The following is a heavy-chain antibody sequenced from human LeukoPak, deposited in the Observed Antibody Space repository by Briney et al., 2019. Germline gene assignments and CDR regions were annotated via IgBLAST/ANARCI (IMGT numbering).Heavy chain of an antibody. D-gene: IGHD5-24*01. CDR1: GFTVSSNY. CDR2: INSGGNA. V-gene: IGHV3-53*01. CDR3: ARWLQFSGFGFDWYFDL. Sequence: PGGSLRLSCAASGFTVSSNYMNWVRQAPGKGLEWVSVINSGGNAYYADSVKGRFTISRDNSKNTLYLEMNSLRAEDTAVYYGARWLQFSGFGFDWYFDLWGRGTLVTVSS. J-gene: IGHJ2*01.